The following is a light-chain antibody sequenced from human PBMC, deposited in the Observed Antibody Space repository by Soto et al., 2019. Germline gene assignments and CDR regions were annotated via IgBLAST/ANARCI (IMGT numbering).Light chain of an antibody. CDR1: SSDVGGYNY. CDR2: DVS. J-gene: IGLJ1*01. Sequence: QSALTQPRSVSGSPGQSVTISCTGTSSDVGGYNYVSWYQQHPDKAPRLMIYDVSKRPSGVPDRFSGSKSGNTASLTISGLQAEDEADYYCCSCAGRDTLDVFGTGTKLTVL. V-gene: IGLV2-11*01. CDR3: CSCAGRDTLDV.